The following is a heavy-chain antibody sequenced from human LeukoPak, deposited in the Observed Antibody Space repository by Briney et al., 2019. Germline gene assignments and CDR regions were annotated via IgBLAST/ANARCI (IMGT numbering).Heavy chain of an antibody. CDR3: ARDGHRGYNWFDP. CDR2: IYYRGST. Sequence: PSETLSLTCTVSGGSISSYYWSWIRQPPGKGLEWIGYIYYRGSTNYNPSLKSRVTISVDTSKNQFSLKLSSVTAADTAVYYCARDGHRGYNWFDPWGQGTLVTVSS. J-gene: IGHJ5*02. V-gene: IGHV4-59*01. D-gene: IGHD2-15*01. CDR1: GGSISSYY.